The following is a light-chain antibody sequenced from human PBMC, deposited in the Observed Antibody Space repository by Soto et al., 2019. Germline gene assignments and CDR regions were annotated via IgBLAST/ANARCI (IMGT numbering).Light chain of an antibody. J-gene: IGKJ4*01. CDR1: QSISFY. CDR3: QQIYTIPLT. V-gene: IGKV1-39*01. CDR2: GGS. Sequence: DIQMTQSPSSLSASVGDRVTITCRASQSISFYLNWYQQKPGKAPKLLVYGGSILQSGVPPRFSGGGGGTDFTLTISSLQPEDFASYYCQQIYTIPLTFXGGTKVDIK.